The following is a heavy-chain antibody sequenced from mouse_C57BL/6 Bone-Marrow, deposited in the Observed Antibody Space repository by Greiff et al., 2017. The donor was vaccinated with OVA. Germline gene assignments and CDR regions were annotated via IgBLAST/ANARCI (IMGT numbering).Heavy chain of an antibody. CDR2: IYPGGGYT. CDR1: GYTFTNYW. Sequence: QVQLQQSGAELVRPGTSVKMSCKASGYTFTNYWIGWAKQRPGHGLEWIGDIYPGGGYTNYNEKFKGKAKLPADKSSSTAYMQFSSLTSEDSAIYYCARMGPWAFAYWGQGTLVTVSA. J-gene: IGHJ3*01. CDR3: ARMGPWAFAY. V-gene: IGHV1-63*01. D-gene: IGHD4-1*01.